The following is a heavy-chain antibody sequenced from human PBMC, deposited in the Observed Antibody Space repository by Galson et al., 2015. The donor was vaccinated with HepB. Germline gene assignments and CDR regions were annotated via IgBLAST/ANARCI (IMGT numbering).Heavy chain of an antibody. J-gene: IGHJ5*02. CDR3: AKGRGHIVVVPAAYNWFDP. Sequence: SLRLSCAASGFTFSSYAMSWVRQAPGKGLEWVSAISGSGGSTYYADSVKGRFTISRDNSKNTLYLQTNSLRAEDTAVYYCAKGRGHIVVVPAAYNWFDPWGQGTLVTVSS. CDR1: GFTFSSYA. CDR2: ISGSGGST. V-gene: IGHV3-23*01. D-gene: IGHD2-2*01.